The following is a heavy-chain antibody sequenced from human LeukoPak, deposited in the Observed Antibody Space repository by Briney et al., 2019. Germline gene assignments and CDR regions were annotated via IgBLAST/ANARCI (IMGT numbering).Heavy chain of an antibody. V-gene: IGHV1-18*01. CDR3: ARGGTYYYDSSGYYSDYFDY. J-gene: IGHJ4*02. CDR1: GYTFTSYG. CDR2: ISAYNGNT. Sequence: ASVKVSCKASGYTFTSYGISWVRQAPGQGLEWMGWISAYNGNTNYAQKLQGRVTMTTDTSTSTAYMELRSLRSDDTAVYYCARGGTYYYDSSGYYSDYFDYWGQGTLVTVSS. D-gene: IGHD3-22*01.